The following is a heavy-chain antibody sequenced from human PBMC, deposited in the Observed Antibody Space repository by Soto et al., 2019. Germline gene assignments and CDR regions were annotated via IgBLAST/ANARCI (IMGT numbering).Heavy chain of an antibody. CDR2: TYYRSKWYH. J-gene: IGHJ5*02. V-gene: IGHV6-1*01. D-gene: IGHD1-7*01. Sequence: SQTLSLTCAISGDTVSSNSAAWNWIRQSPSRGLEWLGRTYYRSKWYHDYALSVKSRISINPDTSKNQFSLQLNSVTPEDTAVYFCAREQGRGWNYIQSNWFDPWGQGTLVTVSS. CDR1: GDTVSSNSAA. CDR3: AREQGRGWNYIQSNWFDP.